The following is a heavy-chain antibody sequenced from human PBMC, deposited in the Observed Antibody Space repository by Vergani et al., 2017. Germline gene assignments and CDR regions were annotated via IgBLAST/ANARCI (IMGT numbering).Heavy chain of an antibody. D-gene: IGHD3-22*01. V-gene: IGHV3-21*01. CDR2: ISSSSSYI. CDR3: ARDLFYYDSSGYYSGFFDY. J-gene: IGHJ4*02. Sequence: VQLVESGGGLVKPGGSLRLSCAASGFTFSSYSMNWVRQAPGKGLEWVSSISSSSSYIYYADSVKGRFTISRDNAKNSLYLQMNSLRAEDTAVYYCARDLFYYDSSGYYSGFFDYWGQGTLVTVSS. CDR1: GFTFSSYS.